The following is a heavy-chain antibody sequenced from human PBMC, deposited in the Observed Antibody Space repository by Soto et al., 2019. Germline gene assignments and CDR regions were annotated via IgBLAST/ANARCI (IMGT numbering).Heavy chain of an antibody. J-gene: IGHJ4*02. D-gene: IGHD3-22*01. CDR1: GDSISDHD. CDR3: ERYKRLIVDS. Sequence: SETLSLTCTVSGDSISDHDWSWIRQPPGKTLEWIGYMYYTGSTNYNPSLKSRVTMSVDTSKNQFSLRLSSVTAADTAVYYCERYKRLIVDSWGRGTLVTVSS. CDR2: MYYTGST. V-gene: IGHV4-59*11.